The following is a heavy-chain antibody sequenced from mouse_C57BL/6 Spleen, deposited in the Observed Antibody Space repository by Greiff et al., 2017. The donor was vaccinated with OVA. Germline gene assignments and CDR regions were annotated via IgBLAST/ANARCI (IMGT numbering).Heavy chain of an antibody. D-gene: IGHD4-1*01. Sequence: DVKLVESGGGLVKPGGSLKLSCAASGFTFSDYGMHWVRQAPEKGLEWVAYISSGSSTIYYADTVKGRFTISRDNAKNTLFLQMTSLRSEDTAMYYCARPKTGTPFAYWGQGTLVTVSA. CDR3: ARPKTGTPFAY. V-gene: IGHV5-17*01. J-gene: IGHJ3*01. CDR1: GFTFSDYG. CDR2: ISSGSSTI.